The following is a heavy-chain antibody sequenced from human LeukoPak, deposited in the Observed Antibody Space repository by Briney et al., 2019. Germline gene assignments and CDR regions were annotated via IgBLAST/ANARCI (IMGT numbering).Heavy chain of an antibody. CDR1: GFTFSSYS. J-gene: IGHJ3*02. CDR2: ISSSSSYI. D-gene: IGHD5-12*01. V-gene: IGHV3-21*01. Sequence: PGGSLRLSCAASGFTFSSYSMNWVRQAPGKGLEWVSSISSSSSYIYYADSVKGRFTISRDNAKNSLYLQMNSLRAEDTAVYYCARDPEYIVATRGAFDIWGQGTMVTDSS. CDR3: ARDPEYIVATRGAFDI.